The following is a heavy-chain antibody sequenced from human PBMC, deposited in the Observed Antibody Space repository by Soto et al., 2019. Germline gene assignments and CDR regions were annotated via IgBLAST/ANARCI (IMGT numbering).Heavy chain of an antibody. J-gene: IGHJ4*02. Sequence: PSETLSLTCTVSGGSISSSIYYWGWIRQPPGKGLDWIGNIYYSGTPYYNPSLKSRVTISIDTSKNQFSLRLNSVTAADTGVYYCARFVVPATRHPDFDYWGQGTLVTVSS. V-gene: IGHV4-39*01. CDR2: IYYSGTP. CDR1: GGSISSSIYY. D-gene: IGHD2-15*01. CDR3: ARFVVPATRHPDFDY.